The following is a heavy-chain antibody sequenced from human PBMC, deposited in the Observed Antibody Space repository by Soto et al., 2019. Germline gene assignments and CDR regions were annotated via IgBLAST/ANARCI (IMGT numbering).Heavy chain of an antibody. J-gene: IGHJ4*02. CDR1: GFTFSSYS. V-gene: IGHV3-21*01. Sequence: EMQRVESGGGLVKPGGSLRLSCAASGFTFSSYSMNWVRQAPGKGLEWVSSISSSSSYIYYADSVKGRFTISRDNAKNSLYLQMNSLRAEDTAVYYCARGGAHPYYFDYWGQGTLVTVSS. D-gene: IGHD1-26*01. CDR3: ARGGAHPYYFDY. CDR2: ISSSSSYI.